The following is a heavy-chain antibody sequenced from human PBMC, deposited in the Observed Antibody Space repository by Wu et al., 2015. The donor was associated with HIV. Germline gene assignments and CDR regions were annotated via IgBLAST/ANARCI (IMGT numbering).Heavy chain of an antibody. Sequence: QVQLVQSGAEVKKPGASVKVSCKASAYPFTGYYLHWVRQAPGQGLEWMGWINPNSGGTNYAQKFQGRVTMTRDTSISTAYMELSSLRSDDAAVYYCARELEDFWSGYYFWGQGTLVTVPS. J-gene: IGHJ4*02. CDR1: AYPFTGYY. V-gene: IGHV1-2*02. CDR2: INPNSGGT. D-gene: IGHD3-3*01. CDR3: ARELEDFWSGYYF.